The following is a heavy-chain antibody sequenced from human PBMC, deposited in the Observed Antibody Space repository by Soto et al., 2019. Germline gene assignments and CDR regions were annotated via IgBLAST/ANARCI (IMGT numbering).Heavy chain of an antibody. CDR2: IIPILGIA. CDR3: ARDGPGDTFDY. D-gene: IGHD4-17*01. Sequence: QVQLVQSGAEVKKPGSSVKVSCKASGGTFSSYTISWVRQAPGQGLEWMGRIIPILGIANYAQKFQGRVTITADKSTSTAYMELSSLRSEDTVVYYCARDGPGDTFDYWGQGTLVTVSS. V-gene: IGHV1-69*08. CDR1: GGTFSSYT. J-gene: IGHJ4*02.